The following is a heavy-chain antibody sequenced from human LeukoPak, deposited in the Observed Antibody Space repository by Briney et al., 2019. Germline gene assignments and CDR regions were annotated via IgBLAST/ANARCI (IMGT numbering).Heavy chain of an antibody. CDR1: GYTLTELS. CDR2: INAGNGNT. J-gene: IGHJ4*02. V-gene: IGHV1-3*01. CDR3: ARDLDCGGDCYPAWGY. D-gene: IGHD2-21*02. Sequence: ASVKVSCKVSGYTLTELSMHWVRQAPGQRLEWMGWINAGNGNTKYSQKFQGRVTITRDTSASTAYMELSSLRSEDTAVYYCARDLDCGGDCYPAWGYWGQGTLVTVSS.